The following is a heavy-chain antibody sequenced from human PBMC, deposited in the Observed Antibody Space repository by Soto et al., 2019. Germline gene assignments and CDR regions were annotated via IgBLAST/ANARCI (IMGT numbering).Heavy chain of an antibody. J-gene: IGHJ6*02. V-gene: IGHV4-59*08. D-gene: IGHD3-10*01. Sequence: QVQLQESGPGLVKPSETLSLTCTVSGGSIDGYNCAWIRQPPGKALEWVGYVYYNWGSSYNPSLKSRGTLSMDTSKSQFSLQLRSVTAADAAVYYCARQGIGNLHGLVDVWGRGTTVTVSS. CDR2: VYYNWGS. CDR1: GGSIDGYN. CDR3: ARQGIGNLHGLVDV.